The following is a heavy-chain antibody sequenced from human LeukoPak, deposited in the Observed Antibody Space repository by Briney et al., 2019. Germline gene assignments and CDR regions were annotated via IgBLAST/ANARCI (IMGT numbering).Heavy chain of an antibody. CDR1: GFTFSQYA. J-gene: IGHJ3*02. CDR3: AREADCSGGSCYRGAFDI. Sequence: GGSLRLSCAASGFTFSQYAMHWVRQAPGRGLEWVAAIWHDGSNDYYADSVKGRFTISRDNSKNTLSLQMNSLRAEDTAVYYCAREADCSGGSCYRGAFDIWGQGTMVTVSS. CDR2: IWHDGSND. D-gene: IGHD2-15*01. V-gene: IGHV3-33*01.